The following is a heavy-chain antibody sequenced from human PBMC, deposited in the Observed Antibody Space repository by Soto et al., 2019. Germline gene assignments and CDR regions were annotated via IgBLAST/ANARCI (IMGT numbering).Heavy chain of an antibody. CDR1: GFTFGDYA. D-gene: IGHD6-13*01. CDR2: ISWNSGNM. V-gene: IGHV3-9*01. Sequence: PGGSLRLSCAASGFTFGDYAMRWVRQAPGKGLEWVSGISWNSGNMGYADSVRGRFTISRDTAKNSLYLQMNSLRTEDTAFYYCAKDITGSDWYRYSDSRGKGTLVTVSS. CDR3: AKDITGSDWYRYSDS. J-gene: IGHJ4*02.